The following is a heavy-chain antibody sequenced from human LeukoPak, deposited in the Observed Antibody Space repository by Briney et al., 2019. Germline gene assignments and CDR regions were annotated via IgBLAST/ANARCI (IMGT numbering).Heavy chain of an antibody. V-gene: IGHV3-11*01. Sequence: GGSLRLSCAASGFTFSDYYMSWIRQAPGKGLEWVSYISSSGSTIYYADSVKGRFTISRDNAKNSPYLQMNSLRAEDTAVYYCARYRSEQWLVGYFDYWGQGTLVTVSS. J-gene: IGHJ4*02. CDR1: GFTFSDYY. CDR2: ISSSGSTI. CDR3: ARYRSEQWLVGYFDY. D-gene: IGHD6-19*01.